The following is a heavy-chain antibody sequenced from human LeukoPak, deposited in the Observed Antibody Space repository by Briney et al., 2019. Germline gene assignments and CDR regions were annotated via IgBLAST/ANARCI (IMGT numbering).Heavy chain of an antibody. Sequence: SETLSLTCAVYGGSFTAYYWSWLRQPPGKGLEWIGTINHSGSTTYNPSLKSRVSMSVDTFKDQFSLNLISVTAADTSVYFCARGPPRGDYSGSGTYYNRWGQGTLVTVSS. CDR1: GGSFTAYY. J-gene: IGHJ1*01. CDR2: INHSGST. CDR3: ARGPPRGDYSGSGTYYNR. V-gene: IGHV4-34*01. D-gene: IGHD3-10*01.